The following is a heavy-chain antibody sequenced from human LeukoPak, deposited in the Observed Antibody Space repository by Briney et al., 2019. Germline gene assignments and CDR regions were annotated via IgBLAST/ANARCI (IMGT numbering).Heavy chain of an antibody. V-gene: IGHV1-69*01. CDR1: GGTFSSYA. D-gene: IGHD5-24*01. CDR2: IIPIFGTA. CDR3: ARTLRRDGYNYYDY. Sequence: SVTVSCKASGGTFSSYAISWVRQAPGQGLEWMGGIIPIFGTANYAQKFQGRVTITADEATSTAYMELSSLRSEDTAVYYCARTLRRDGYNYYDYWGQGTLVTVSS. J-gene: IGHJ4*02.